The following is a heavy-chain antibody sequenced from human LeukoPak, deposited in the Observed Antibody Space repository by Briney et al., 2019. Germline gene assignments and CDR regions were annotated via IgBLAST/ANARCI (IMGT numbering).Heavy chain of an antibody. CDR2: INAYIGNT. CDR1: GYTFNSHG. D-gene: IGHD3-22*01. Sequence: GASVKVSCKASGYTFNSHGITWVRQAPGQGLEWMGWINAYIGNTNYAQKLQGRVTMTTDTSTSTAYMELRSLRSDDTAVYYCARDQYYDSKGWFDPWGQGTLVTVSS. J-gene: IGHJ5*02. CDR3: ARDQYYDSKGWFDP. V-gene: IGHV1-18*01.